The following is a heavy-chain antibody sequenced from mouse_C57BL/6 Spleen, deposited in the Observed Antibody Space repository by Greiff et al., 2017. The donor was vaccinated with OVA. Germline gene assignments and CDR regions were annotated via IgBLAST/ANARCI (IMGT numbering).Heavy chain of an antibody. D-gene: IGHD4-1*01. CDR1: GFTFSSYA. CDR3: TRDRGGTGDY. Sequence: EVKLMESGEGLVKPGGSLKLSCAASGFTFSSYAMSWVRQTPEKRLEWVAYISSGGDYIYYADTVKGRFTISRDNARNTLYLQMSSLKSEDTAMYYCTRDRGGTGDYWGQGTTLTVSS. CDR2: ISSGGDYI. V-gene: IGHV5-9-1*02. J-gene: IGHJ2*01.